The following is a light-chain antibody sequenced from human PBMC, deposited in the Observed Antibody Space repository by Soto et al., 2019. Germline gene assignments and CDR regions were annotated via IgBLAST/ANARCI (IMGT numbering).Light chain of an antibody. V-gene: IGLV2-18*02. CDR2: EVS. J-gene: IGLJ2*01. Sequence: QSALTQPPSVSGSPGQSVTISCTGTSSDVGSYNRVSWYQQPPGTAPKLMIYEVSNRPSGVPDRFSGSKSGNTASLTISGLQAEDEADHYCSSYTVSSTVLFGGGTKLTVL. CDR3: SSYTVSSTVL. CDR1: SSDVGSYNR.